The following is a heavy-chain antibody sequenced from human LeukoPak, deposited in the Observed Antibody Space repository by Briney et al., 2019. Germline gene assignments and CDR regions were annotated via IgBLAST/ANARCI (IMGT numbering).Heavy chain of an antibody. CDR1: GFTFSSYA. D-gene: IGHD3-22*01. V-gene: IGHV3-23*01. J-gene: IGHJ4*02. CDR2: ISGSGGST. CDR3: AKDLLYYDSSGYYYFDY. Sequence: PGGSLRLSCAASGFTFSSYAMSWVRQAPGKGLEWVSAISGSGGSTYYADSVKGRFTISRDNSKNTLYLQMNSLRAEGTAVYYCAKDLLYYDSSGYYYFDYWGQGTLVTVSS.